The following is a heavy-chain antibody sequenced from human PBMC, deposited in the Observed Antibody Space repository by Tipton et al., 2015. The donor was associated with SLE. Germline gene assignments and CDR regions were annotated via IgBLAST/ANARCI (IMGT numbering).Heavy chain of an antibody. CDR3: ARDEYRYDTTGHHLLGHFDF. V-gene: IGHV4-39*07. D-gene: IGHD3-22*01. CDR2: VYYTGNT. J-gene: IGHJ4*02. Sequence: TLSLTCIVSGDSISSSSYYWGWIRQPPGKGLERVGTVYYTGNTFYNPSLKSRVTISVDTSKNQFSLNLSSVTAADTAVYYCARDEYRYDTTGHHLLGHFDFWGQGTLVTVSS. CDR1: GDSISSSSYY.